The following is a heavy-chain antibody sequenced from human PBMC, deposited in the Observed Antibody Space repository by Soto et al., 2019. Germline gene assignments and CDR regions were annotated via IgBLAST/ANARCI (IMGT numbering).Heavy chain of an antibody. D-gene: IGHD5-12*01. Sequence: QVQLVESGGGVVQPGRSLRLSCAASGFTFSSYGMHWVRQAPGKGLEWVAVISYDGSNKYYADSVKGRFTISRDNSKNTLYLQMNSLRAEDTAVYYCAKGGPGYSGYDWFCDYWGQGTLVTVSS. CDR1: GFTFSSYG. CDR2: ISYDGSNK. J-gene: IGHJ4*02. V-gene: IGHV3-30*18. CDR3: AKGGPGYSGYDWFCDY.